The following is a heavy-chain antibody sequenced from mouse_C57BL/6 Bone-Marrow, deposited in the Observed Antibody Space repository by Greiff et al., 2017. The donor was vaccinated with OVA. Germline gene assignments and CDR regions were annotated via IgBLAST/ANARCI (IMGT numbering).Heavy chain of an antibody. CDR1: GYTFTSYW. D-gene: IGHD3-1*01. J-gene: IGHJ4*01. CDR2: IDPSDSYT. Sequence: QVQLQQPGAELVRPGTSVKLSCKASGYTFTSYWMHWVKQRPGQGLEWIGVIDPSDSYTNYNQKFKGKATLTVDTSSSTAYIQLSSLTSEDSAVYYCARSGQWGQGTSVTVSS. V-gene: IGHV1-59*01. CDR3: ARSGQ.